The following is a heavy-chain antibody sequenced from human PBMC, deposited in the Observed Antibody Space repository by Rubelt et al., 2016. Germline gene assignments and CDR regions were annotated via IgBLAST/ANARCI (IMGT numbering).Heavy chain of an antibody. V-gene: IGHV3-64D*09. CDR3: VRYSGSYPYDY. Sequence: RLSCSASGFTFSSYAMHWVRQAPGKGLEYVSAITNNGGSTYYTDSVKGRFTISRDNSKNTLYLQMSSLRAEDTAVYYCVRYSGSYPYDYWGQGTLVTVSS. J-gene: IGHJ4*02. D-gene: IGHD1-26*01. CDR1: GFTFSSYA. CDR2: ITNNGGST.